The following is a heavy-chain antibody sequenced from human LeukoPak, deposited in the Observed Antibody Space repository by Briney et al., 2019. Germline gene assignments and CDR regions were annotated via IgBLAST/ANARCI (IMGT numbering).Heavy chain of an antibody. CDR2: IFADGSTT. CDR1: EFNFFSYG. CDR3: ARELPREVTLDY. Sequence: PGGSLRLSCVASEFNFFSYGMRWVRQAPGKGLVWVSRIFADGSTTSYADSVKGRFTVSRDNAKNTLYLQMDSLRAEDTAVYYCARELPREVTLDYWGQGTLVTVSP. V-gene: IGHV3-74*01. D-gene: IGHD2-21*02. J-gene: IGHJ4*01.